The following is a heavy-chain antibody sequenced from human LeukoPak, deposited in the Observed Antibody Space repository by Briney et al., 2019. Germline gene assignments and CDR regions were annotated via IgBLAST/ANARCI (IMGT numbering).Heavy chain of an antibody. CDR3: ARDFGDYLHFDY. Sequence: ASVTVSFKASGGTFSIYTISWVRQAPGQGLEWMGIINPSSGSTSYAQKFQGRVTLTRDMSTRTVYMELSSLRSEDTAVYYCARDFGDYLHFDYWGQGTLVTVSS. J-gene: IGHJ4*02. CDR2: INPSSGST. CDR1: GGTFSIYT. D-gene: IGHD4-17*01. V-gene: IGHV1-46*01.